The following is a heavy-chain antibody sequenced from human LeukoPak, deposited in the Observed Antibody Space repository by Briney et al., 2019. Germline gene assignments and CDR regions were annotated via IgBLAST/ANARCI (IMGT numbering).Heavy chain of an antibody. Sequence: SQTLSLTCAVSGGSISSGGYSWSWIRQPPGKGLEWIGYIYHSGSTYYNPSLKSRVTISVDRSKNQSSLKLSSVTAADTAVYYCARSSSWSYGMDVWGQGTTVTVSS. CDR2: IYHSGST. D-gene: IGHD6-13*01. J-gene: IGHJ6*02. CDR1: GGSISSGGYS. V-gene: IGHV4-30-2*01. CDR3: ARSSSWSYGMDV.